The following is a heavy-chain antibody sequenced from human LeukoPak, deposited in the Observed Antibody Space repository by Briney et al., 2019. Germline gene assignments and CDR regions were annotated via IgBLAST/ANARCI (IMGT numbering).Heavy chain of an antibody. CDR3: ARGRVTTIANYYYHYIDV. CDR1: GDSVSSNSAA. V-gene: IGHV6-1*01. J-gene: IGHJ6*03. Sequence: SQTLSLTCAISGDSVSSNSAAWTWIRQSPSRGLELLGRTYYRSKWDNDYAVSVKSRITINPDTSKNQFSLQLNSVTPEDTAVYYCARGRVTTIANYYYHYIDVWGKGTTVTVSS. CDR2: TYYRSKWDN. D-gene: IGHD4-17*01.